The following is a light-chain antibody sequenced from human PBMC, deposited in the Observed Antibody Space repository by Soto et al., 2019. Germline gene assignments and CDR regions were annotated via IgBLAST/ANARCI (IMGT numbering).Light chain of an antibody. CDR1: SSDVGGYTY. V-gene: IGLV2-14*01. CDR2: EVS. J-gene: IGLJ1*01. Sequence: QSVLTQPASVSGSPGQSITISCTGTSSDVGGYTYVSWYQQHPGKAPEVMIYEVSNRPSGVSNRFSGSKSGNTASLTISGLQAEDEADYYCSSYTSSSTPYVFXTGTKVTVL. CDR3: SSYTSSSTPYV.